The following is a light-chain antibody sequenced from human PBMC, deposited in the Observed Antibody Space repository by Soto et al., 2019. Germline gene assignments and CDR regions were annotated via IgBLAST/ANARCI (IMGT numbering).Light chain of an antibody. J-gene: IGKJ5*01. CDR1: QSVSSN. V-gene: IGKV3-15*01. CDR2: GAS. Sequence: EIVMTQSPATLSVSPGERATLSCRASQSVSSNLAWYQQKPGQAPRLLIYGASTRATGIPARFSGSGSGTDFTLTISSLQSEDFAVYYCHQYNNWPPITFGQGTRLEIK. CDR3: HQYNNWPPIT.